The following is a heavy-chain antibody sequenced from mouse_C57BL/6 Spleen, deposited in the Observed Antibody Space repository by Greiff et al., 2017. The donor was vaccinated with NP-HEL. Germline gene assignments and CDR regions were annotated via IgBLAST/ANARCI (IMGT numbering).Heavy chain of an antibody. V-gene: IGHV1-81*01. Sequence: VQLQQSGAELARPGASVKLFCKASGYTFTSYGISWVKQRTGQGLEWIGEIYPRSGNTYYNEKFKGKATLTADKSSSTAYMGLRSLTSEDSAVYFCARGALMVTDRARLQFLCAYWGQGTLVTVSA. CDR1: GYTFTSYG. CDR3: ARGALMVTDRARLQFLCAY. CDR2: IYPRSGNT. D-gene: IGHD2-2*01. J-gene: IGHJ3*01.